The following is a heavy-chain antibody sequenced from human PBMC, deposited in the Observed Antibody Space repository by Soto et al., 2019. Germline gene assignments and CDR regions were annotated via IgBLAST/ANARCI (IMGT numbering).Heavy chain of an antibody. CDR2: ISSSSSYT. D-gene: IGHD4-4*01. CDR1: GFTFSDYY. CDR3: ARDRPMTTVTDYYYYGMDV. Sequence: GASLRLSCAASGFTFSDYYMSWILQAPGKGLECVSYISSSSSYTNYADSVKGRFTISRDNAKNSLYLQMNSLRAEDTAVYYCARDRPMTTVTDYYYYGMDVWGQGTTVTVSS. J-gene: IGHJ6*02. V-gene: IGHV3-11*06.